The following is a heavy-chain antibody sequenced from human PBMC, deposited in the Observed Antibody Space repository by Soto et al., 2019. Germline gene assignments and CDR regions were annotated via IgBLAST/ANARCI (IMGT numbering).Heavy chain of an antibody. D-gene: IGHD3-3*01. V-gene: IGHV4-59*03. CDR1: GGSISSYF. Sequence: PSETLSLTCSVSGGSISSYFKNWIRQAPGKGLEWIGCIYDSGDANYNPSLKSRVTISLDTSKNQFSLKMRSVTAADTAVYYCVSSRTAVFGDALDIWALGTMVTVSS. CDR2: IYDSGDA. CDR3: VSSRTAVFGDALDI. J-gene: IGHJ3*02.